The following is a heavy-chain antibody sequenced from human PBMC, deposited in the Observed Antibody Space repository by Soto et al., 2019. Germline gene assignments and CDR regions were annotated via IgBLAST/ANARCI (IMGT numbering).Heavy chain of an antibody. J-gene: IGHJ4*02. CDR3: ARHSPDFDWLSQFDY. CDR1: GGAISRYY. Sequence: SDPLSLTCRVAGGAISRYYWSWILQPPGKGLEWIGYLYYFGSTNYNPSLKSRVTISVDTSKNQFSLKLSSVTAADTAVYYCARHSPDFDWLSQFDYWGQGTLVTVSS. D-gene: IGHD3-9*01. CDR2: LYYFGST. V-gene: IGHV4-59*08.